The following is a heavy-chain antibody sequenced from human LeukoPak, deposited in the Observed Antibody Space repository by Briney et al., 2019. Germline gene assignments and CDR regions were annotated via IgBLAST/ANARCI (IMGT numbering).Heavy chain of an antibody. CDR1: GGSISSGSYY. CDR2: IYTSGST. J-gene: IGHJ4*02. Sequence: SQTLSLTCTVSGGSISSGSYYWSWIRQPAGKGLEWIGRIYTSGSTNYNPSLKSRVTISVDTSKNQFSLTLSSVTAADTAVYFCARVVWYTHYFDYWGQGTLVTVSS. V-gene: IGHV4-61*02. CDR3: ARVVWYTHYFDY. D-gene: IGHD6-13*01.